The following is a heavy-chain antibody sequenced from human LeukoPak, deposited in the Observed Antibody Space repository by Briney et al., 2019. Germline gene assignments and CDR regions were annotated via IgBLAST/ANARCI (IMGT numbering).Heavy chain of an antibody. Sequence: SETLSLTCTVSGGSISSSPYYWNWIRQPAGKGLEWIGRIYTSGSTNYNPSLKSRVTMSVDTSKNQFSLKLSSVTAADTAMYYCASRDYGREDDAFDIWGQGTMVTVSS. D-gene: IGHD4-17*01. CDR1: GGSISSSPYY. CDR3: ASRDYGREDDAFDI. V-gene: IGHV4-61*02. J-gene: IGHJ3*02. CDR2: IYTSGST.